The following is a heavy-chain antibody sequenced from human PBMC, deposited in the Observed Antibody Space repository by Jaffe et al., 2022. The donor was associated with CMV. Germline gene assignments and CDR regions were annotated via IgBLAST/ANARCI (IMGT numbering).Heavy chain of an antibody. J-gene: IGHJ4*02. CDR3: ARGKFSPLWIDY. D-gene: IGHD2-21*01. CDR1: GFIYDDYA. Sequence: VHLVESGGGWVQPGRSLRLSCAASGFIYDDYAMHWVRQGPGKGLQWVAGINWDGGSEGYADSVKGRFTISRDNLKSSLYLQMASLRNEDTALYYCARGKFSPLWIDYWGRGTLVTVSS. V-gene: IGHV3-9*01. CDR2: INWDGGSE.